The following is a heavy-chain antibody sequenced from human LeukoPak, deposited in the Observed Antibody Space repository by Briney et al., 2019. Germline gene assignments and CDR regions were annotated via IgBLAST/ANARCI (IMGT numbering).Heavy chain of an antibody. CDR2: IKQDGSEK. D-gene: IGHD5-12*01. V-gene: IGHV3-7*01. CDR3: ARYSGYDLAVDY. J-gene: IGHJ4*02. Sequence: GGSLRLSCAASGFTFSSYWMNWVRQAPGKGLEWVANIKQDGSEKYYVDSVKGRFTISRDNAKNSLYLQMNSLRAEDTAVYYCARYSGYDLAVDYWGQGTLVTVPS. CDR1: GFTFSSYW.